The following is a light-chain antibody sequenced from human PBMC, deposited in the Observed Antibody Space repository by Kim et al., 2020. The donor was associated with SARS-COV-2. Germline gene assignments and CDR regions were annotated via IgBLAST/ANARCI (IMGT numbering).Light chain of an antibody. CDR1: VLAKRY. V-gene: IGLV3-27*01. J-gene: IGLJ3*02. CDR2: KDN. Sequence: SYELTQPSSVSVSPGQTARLTCSGDVLAKRYVRWFQQKPGQAPVLVIYKDNKRPSGIPERFSGSSSGTTVTLTISGAQVEDEADYYCYSAADNNWVFGGGTQLTVL. CDR3: YSAADNNWV.